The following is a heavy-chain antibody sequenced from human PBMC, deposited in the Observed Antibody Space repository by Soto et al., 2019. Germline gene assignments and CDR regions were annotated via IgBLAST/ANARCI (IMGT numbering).Heavy chain of an antibody. Sequence: AETLSGTFAVSGYSVSSCYYWGWIRQPPWKVLEWIGSIYHSGSTYYNPSLKSRVTISVDTSNNQFSLKLSSVTAADTAVFYCEIVMYGDATLVVYNWLDTWGQGTVATVS. J-gene: IGHJ5*02. D-gene: IGHD4-17*01. CDR3: EIVMYGDATLVVYNWLDT. CDR2: IYHSGST. CDR1: GYSVSSCYY. V-gene: IGHV4-38-2*01.